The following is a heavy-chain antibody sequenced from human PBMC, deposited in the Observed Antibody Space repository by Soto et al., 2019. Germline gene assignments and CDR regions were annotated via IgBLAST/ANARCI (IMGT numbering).Heavy chain of an antibody. V-gene: IGHV4-31*03. CDR3: ARTGTEPYYFDY. D-gene: IGHD1-1*01. J-gene: IGHJ4*02. CDR2: IYYSGST. CDR1: GGSISSGGYY. Sequence: SETLSLTCTVSGGSISSGGYYWSWIRQHPGKGLEWIGYIYYSGSTYYNPSLKSRVTISVDTSKNQFSLKLSSVTAADTAVYYCARTGTEPYYFDYRGQGTLVTVSS.